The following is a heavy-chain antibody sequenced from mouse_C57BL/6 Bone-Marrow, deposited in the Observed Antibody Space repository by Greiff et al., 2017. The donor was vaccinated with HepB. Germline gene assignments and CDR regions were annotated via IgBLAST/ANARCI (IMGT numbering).Heavy chain of an antibody. J-gene: IGHJ4*01. V-gene: IGHV1-62-2*01. Sequence: VKLQQSGAELVKPGASVKLSCKSSGYTFTEYTIHWVKQRSGQGLEWIGWFYPGSGSIKYNEKFKDKATLTADKSSSTFYMELSRLTSDDSAVYFCASHPYSSGYGYAMDYWGQGTSVTVSS. CDR3: ASHPYSSGYGYAMDY. D-gene: IGHD3-2*02. CDR2: FYPGSGSI. CDR1: GYTFTEYT.